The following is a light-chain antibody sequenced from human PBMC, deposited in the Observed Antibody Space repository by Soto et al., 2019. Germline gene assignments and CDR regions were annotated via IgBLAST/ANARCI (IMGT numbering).Light chain of an antibody. Sequence: QSALTQPPSASGSPGQSVTISCTGTKNDIGVYDFVSWYQHHPGKAPRLIIYEVVQRPSGVPDRFSGSKSGNTASLTVSGLQAADEADYFCTSYAGSNTYVFGSGTKVTV. CDR3: TSYAGSNTYV. J-gene: IGLJ1*01. CDR2: EVV. CDR1: KNDIGVYDF. V-gene: IGLV2-8*01.